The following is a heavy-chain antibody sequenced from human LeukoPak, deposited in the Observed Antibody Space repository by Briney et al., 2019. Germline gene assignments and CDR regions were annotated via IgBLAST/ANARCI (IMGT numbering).Heavy chain of an antibody. J-gene: IGHJ5*02. D-gene: IGHD2-2*01. CDR2: TYYRSTWYN. V-gene: IGHV6-1*01. CDR1: GDSVSSNSVT. Sequence: SQTLSLTCAISGDSVSSNSVTWNWIRQSPSRGLERLGRTYYRSTWYNDYAVSVRGRITVNPDTSKNQYSLHLNSVTPEDTAVYYCARRLTQYDCFDPWGQGILVTVSS. CDR3: ARRLTQYDCFDP.